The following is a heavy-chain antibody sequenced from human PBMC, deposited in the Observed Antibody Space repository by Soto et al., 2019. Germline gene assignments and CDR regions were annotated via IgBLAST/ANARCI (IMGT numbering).Heavy chain of an antibody. Sequence: ASVKVFCKASGYSFIYYYIHCVRQAPGQGLEWMGWISPRSGGTNYAQKFRGRVTITSDTSINTAYMEPTSLSSDDTAVYYCTKKGGGPFPFDPWGQGTRVTVSS. CDR3: TKKGGGPFPFDP. V-gene: IGHV1-2*02. CDR1: GYSFIYYY. J-gene: IGHJ5*02. D-gene: IGHD3-10*01. CDR2: ISPRSGGT.